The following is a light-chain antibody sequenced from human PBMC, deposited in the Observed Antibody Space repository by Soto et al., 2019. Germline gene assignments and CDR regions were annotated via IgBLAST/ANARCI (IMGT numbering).Light chain of an antibody. CDR2: DAS. Sequence: DIQMTQSPSSLSASVGDRVTITCQASQDISNYLNWYQHKPGKAPKLLIYDASSLETGVPSKFSGSGSGTHFTFTISSLQPEYIATYYCQQYDNVPPTFGPGTKVDIK. V-gene: IGKV1-33*01. CDR1: QDISNY. J-gene: IGKJ3*01. CDR3: QQYDNVPPT.